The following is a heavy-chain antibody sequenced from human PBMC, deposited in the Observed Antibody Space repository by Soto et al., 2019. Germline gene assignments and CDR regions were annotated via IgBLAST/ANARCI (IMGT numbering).Heavy chain of an antibody. D-gene: IGHD5-12*01. CDR1: GFTFSSYA. V-gene: IGHV3-23*01. CDR3: AKPYSGYGYYYYGMDV. Sequence: GGSLRLSCAASGFTFSSYAMSWVRQAPGKGLEWVSAISGSGGSTYYADSVKGRFTISRDNSKNTLYLQMNSLRAEDTAVYYCAKPYSGYGYYYYGMDVWGQGTTVTVSS. CDR2: ISGSGGST. J-gene: IGHJ6*02.